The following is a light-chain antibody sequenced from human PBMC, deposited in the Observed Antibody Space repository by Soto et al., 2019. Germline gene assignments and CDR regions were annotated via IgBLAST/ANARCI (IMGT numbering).Light chain of an antibody. J-gene: IGKJ3*01. CDR3: QQYFNWPLTWT. V-gene: IGKV1-33*01. CDR2: DAS. CDR1: QDISNY. Sequence: DIQMTQSPSSLSASVGDRVTITCQASQDISNYLNWYQQKPGKAPKLLIYDASNLETGVPSRFSGSGSGTDFTFTISSLQPEDIATYYCQQYFNWPLTWTFGPGTKVQIK.